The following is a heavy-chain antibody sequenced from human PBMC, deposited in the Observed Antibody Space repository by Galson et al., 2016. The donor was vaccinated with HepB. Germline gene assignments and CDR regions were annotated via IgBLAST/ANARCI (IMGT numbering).Heavy chain of an antibody. CDR1: GGSISRSSYY. V-gene: IGHV4-39*01. Sequence: ETLSLTCTVSGGSISRSSYYWGWIRQPPGKGLEWIGSKYYSGSTYFNPSLKSRVTISVDTSKNQFSLKLSSVTAADTAVYYCARRVADDSGKWTFYFDYWGRGTLVTVSS. J-gene: IGHJ4*02. D-gene: IGHD3-10*01. CDR3: ARRVADDSGKWTFYFDY. CDR2: KYYSGST.